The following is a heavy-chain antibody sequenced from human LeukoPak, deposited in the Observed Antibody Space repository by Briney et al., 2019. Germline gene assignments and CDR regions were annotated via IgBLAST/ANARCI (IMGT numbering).Heavy chain of an antibody. V-gene: IGHV3-30*03. Sequence: GGSLRLSCAASGFTFSSYGMHWVRQAPGKGLEWVAVISYDGSNKYYADSVKGRFTISRDNSKNTLYLQMNSLRAEDTAVYYCARGGPAAGRFDYWGQGTLVTVSS. J-gene: IGHJ4*02. D-gene: IGHD6-13*01. CDR3: ARGGPAAGRFDY. CDR1: GFTFSSYG. CDR2: ISYDGSNK.